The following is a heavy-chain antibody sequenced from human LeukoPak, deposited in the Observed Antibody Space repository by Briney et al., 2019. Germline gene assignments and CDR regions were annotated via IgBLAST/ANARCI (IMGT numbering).Heavy chain of an antibody. J-gene: IGHJ4*02. CDR3: AGTETSSWSSWFDY. D-gene: IGHD6-13*01. Sequence: GGSLRLSCAASGVNVNSNYLSWVRQAPGKGLEWVSIIYAGGTTNYADSVKGRFSIFRDNSRNTVYLQMNTVRAEDPAVYYCAGTETSSWSSWFDYWGQGTLVTVSS. CDR2: IYAGGTT. V-gene: IGHV3-66*01. CDR1: GVNVNSNY.